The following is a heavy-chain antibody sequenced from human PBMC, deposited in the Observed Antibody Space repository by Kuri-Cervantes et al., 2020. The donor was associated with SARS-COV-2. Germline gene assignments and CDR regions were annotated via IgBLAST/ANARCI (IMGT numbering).Heavy chain of an antibody. V-gene: IGHV4-34*01. J-gene: IGHJ6*03. D-gene: IGHD4-17*01. Sequence: PCAFFGEAFSGYYWTWIRQSPGKGLEWVGEVNHRGDTHYNPSLMGRVFISVDKSNSQFSLRLTSVTAPDTAVYHCARAYGFLRYIYYMDVWGRGTTVTVSS. CDR1: GEAFSGYY. CDR2: VNHRGDT. CDR3: ARAYGFLRYIYYMDV.